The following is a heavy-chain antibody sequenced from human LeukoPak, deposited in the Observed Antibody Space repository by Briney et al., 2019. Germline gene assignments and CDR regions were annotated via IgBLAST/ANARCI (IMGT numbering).Heavy chain of an antibody. V-gene: IGHV3-64*01. D-gene: IGHD1-14*01. CDR2: ISGNGGST. J-gene: IGHJ4*02. Sequence: GGSLRLSCAASGSVFNSHSMHWVRQAPGKGLECVSAISGNGGSTYYANSVKGRFTISRDNSKNTLYLQMGSLRGEDTALYYCAREEPAGSTDYWGQGTLVTVSS. CDR1: GSVFNSHS. CDR3: AREEPAGSTDY.